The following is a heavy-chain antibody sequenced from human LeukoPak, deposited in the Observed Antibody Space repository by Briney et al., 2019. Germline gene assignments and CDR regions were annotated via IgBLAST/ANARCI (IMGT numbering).Heavy chain of an antibody. V-gene: IGHV3-48*04. J-gene: IGHJ4*02. CDR2: IRSDGSTI. D-gene: IGHD3-22*01. CDR1: GFTFSSYW. Sequence: GGSLRLSCAASGFTFSSYWMTWVRQAPGKGLEWVSYIRSDGSTIYDADSVKGRFFISRDNARNSLYLQMNSLRAEDTAVYYCAREGRGYYGDFDYWGQGTLVTVSS. CDR3: AREGRGYYGDFDY.